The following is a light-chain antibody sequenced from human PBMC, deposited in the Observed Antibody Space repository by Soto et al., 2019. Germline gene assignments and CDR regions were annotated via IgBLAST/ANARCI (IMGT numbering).Light chain of an antibody. CDR1: QSISSNF. CDR3: HQYNNWPPST. CDR2: GAS. J-gene: IGKJ5*01. Sequence: EIVLTQSPGTLSLSPWGGATLSCMAIQSISSNFLAWYQQKRGQAPRLLIHGASNRATGIPDRFSGSGSGTDFTLTISSLQAEDFGVHFCHQYNNWPPSTFGQGTRLEIK. V-gene: IGKV3-20*01.